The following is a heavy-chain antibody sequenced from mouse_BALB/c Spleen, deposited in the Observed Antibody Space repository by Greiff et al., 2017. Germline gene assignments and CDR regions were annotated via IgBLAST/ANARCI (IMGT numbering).Heavy chain of an antibody. J-gene: IGHJ3*01. Sequence: QVQLQQSGPELVKPGASVKISCKASGYAFSSSWMNWVKQRPGQGLEWIGRIYPGDGDTNYNGKFKGKATLTADKSSSTAYMQLSSLTSVDSAVYFCARSGYGYDGAWFAYWGQGTLVTVSA. CDR2: IYPGDGDT. CDR1: GYAFSSSW. D-gene: IGHD2-2*01. V-gene: IGHV1-82*01. CDR3: ARSGYGYDGAWFAY.